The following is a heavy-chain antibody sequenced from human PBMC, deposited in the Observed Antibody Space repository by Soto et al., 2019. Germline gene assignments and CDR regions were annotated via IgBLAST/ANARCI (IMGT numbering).Heavy chain of an antibody. Sequence: PSETLSLTCTVSGGSITSSSYYWGWIRQPPGKGREWIGNIYYSGSTYYNPSLKSRVTISVDTSKNQFSLKLSSVTAADTAVLDGMLGSGWKHFYVWGKGSPVTVYS. D-gene: IGHD3-22*01. CDR1: GGSITSSSYY. V-gene: IGHV4-39*01. CDR3: MLGSGWKHFYV. CDR2: IYYSGST. J-gene: IGHJ6*04.